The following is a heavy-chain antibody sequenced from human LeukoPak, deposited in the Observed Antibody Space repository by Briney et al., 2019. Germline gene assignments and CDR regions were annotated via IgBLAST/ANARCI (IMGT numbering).Heavy chain of an antibody. CDR1: GFTFSDFG. J-gene: IGHJ3*01. V-gene: IGHV3-48*01. CDR2: ISGSSRTT. Sequence: PGGSLRLSCAASGFTFSDFGLNWVRQAPGKGLEWVSYISGSSRTTYYTDSVKGRFTISRDNAKNSLYLQMNSLRAEDTAVYYCARPTTSGLYSHWGQGTMVTVSS. CDR3: ARPTTSGLYSH. D-gene: IGHD6-19*01.